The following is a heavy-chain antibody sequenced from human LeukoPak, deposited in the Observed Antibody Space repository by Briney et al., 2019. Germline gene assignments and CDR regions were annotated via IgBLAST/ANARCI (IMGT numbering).Heavy chain of an antibody. CDR2: IIPIFGTA. D-gene: IGHD3-22*01. CDR1: GGTFSSYA. V-gene: IGHV1-69*13. CDR3: ARNLDSSGYYTLADY. J-gene: IGHJ4*02. Sequence: SVKVSCKASGGTFSSYAISWVRQAPGQGLEWMGGIIPIFGTANYAQKFQGSVTITADESTSTAYMELSSLRSEDTAVYYCARNLDSSGYYTLADYWGQGTLVTVSS.